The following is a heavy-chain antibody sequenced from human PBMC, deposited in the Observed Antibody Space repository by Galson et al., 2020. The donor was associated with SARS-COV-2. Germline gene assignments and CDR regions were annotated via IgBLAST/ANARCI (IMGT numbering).Heavy chain of an antibody. CDR3: ARGFDY. CDR2: IYYSGST. J-gene: IGHJ4*02. CDR1: GGFISSYY. V-gene: IGHV4-59*13. Sequence: SETLSLTCTVSGGFISSYYWSWIRQPPGKGLEWIGYIYYSGSTNYNPSLKSRVTISVDTSKNQFSLKLSSVTAADTAVYYCARGFDYWGQGTLVTVSS.